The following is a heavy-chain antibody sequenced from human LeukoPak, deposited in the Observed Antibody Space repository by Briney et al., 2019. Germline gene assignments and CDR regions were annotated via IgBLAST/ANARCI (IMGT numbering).Heavy chain of an antibody. CDR2: INPSGGST. J-gene: IGHJ4*02. CDR1: GYTFTSYY. Sequence: GASVKVSCKASGYTFTSYYMHWVRQAPGQGLEWMGIINPSGGSTSYAQKFQGRVTMTRDTSTSTVYMELSSLRSEDTAVYYCARDPTPNYYDSSGYYLGNTGWGQGTLVTVSS. V-gene: IGHV1-46*01. D-gene: IGHD3-22*01. CDR3: ARDPTPNYYDSSGYYLGNTG.